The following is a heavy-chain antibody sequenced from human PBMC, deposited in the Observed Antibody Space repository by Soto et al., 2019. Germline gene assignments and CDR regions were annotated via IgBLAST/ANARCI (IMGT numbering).Heavy chain of an antibody. CDR2: IIPIFGIT. V-gene: IGHV1-69*02. Sequence: VASVKVSCKASGGTFSSYTITWVRQAPGQGLEWMGRIIPIFGITNYAQKFQGRVTITADKSTSTAYMELSSLTSEDTAVYYCASYRGTIFGVAHMSDWFDPWGQGTLVTVSS. CDR1: GGTFSSYT. D-gene: IGHD3-3*01. CDR3: ASYRGTIFGVAHMSDWFDP. J-gene: IGHJ5*02.